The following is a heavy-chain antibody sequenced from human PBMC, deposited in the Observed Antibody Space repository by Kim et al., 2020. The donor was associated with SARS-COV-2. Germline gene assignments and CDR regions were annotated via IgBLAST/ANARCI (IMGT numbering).Heavy chain of an antibody. CDR3: ARDRGGSSGDLYFDY. D-gene: IGHD1-26*01. CDR2: ISRSSHRI. CDR1: GFTFSTYS. V-gene: IGHV3-48*02. J-gene: IGHJ4*01. Sequence: GGSLRLSCAASGFTFSTYSMNWVRQAPGKGLEWISYISRSSHRIFYADSVEGRFIISRDNAKNSLYLQMNSVRDEDTAVYYCARDRGGSSGDLYFDYWG.